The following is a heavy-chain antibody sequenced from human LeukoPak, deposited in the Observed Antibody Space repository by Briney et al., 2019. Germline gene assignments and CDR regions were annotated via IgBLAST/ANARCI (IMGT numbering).Heavy chain of an antibody. D-gene: IGHD3-22*01. CDR2: IYYSGST. CDR3: ARGYDSSGYYYGPSLFDY. Sequence: SETLSLTCTVSGGSISSGGDYWSWVRQHPGKGLEWIGYIYYSGSTYYNPSLKSRVTISVDTSKNQFSLKLSSVTAADTAVYYCARGYDSSGYYYGPSLFDYWGQGTLVTVSS. CDR1: GGSISSGGDY. J-gene: IGHJ4*02. V-gene: IGHV4-31*03.